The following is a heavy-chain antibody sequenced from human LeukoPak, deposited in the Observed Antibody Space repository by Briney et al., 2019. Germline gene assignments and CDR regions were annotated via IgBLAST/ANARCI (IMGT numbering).Heavy chain of an antibody. CDR2: ISYDGSNK. CDR1: GFTFSSYG. V-gene: IGHV3-30*18. Sequence: GRSLRLSCAASGFTFSSYGMHWVRQAPGKGLGWVTVISYDGSNKYYADSVKGRFTISRDNSKSTLYLQMNSLRAEDTAVYYCAKGGYHGNAPGYWGQGTLVTVSS. J-gene: IGHJ4*02. CDR3: AKGGYHGNAPGY. D-gene: IGHD4-23*01.